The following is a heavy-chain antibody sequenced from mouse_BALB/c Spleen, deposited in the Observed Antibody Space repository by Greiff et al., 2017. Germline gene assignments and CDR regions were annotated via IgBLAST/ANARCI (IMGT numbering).Heavy chain of an antibody. Sequence: EVQGVESGGGLVKPGGSLKLSCAASGFTFSSYAMSWVRQSPEKRLEWVAEISSGGSYTYYPDTVTGRFTISRDNAKNTLYLEMSSLRSEDTAMYYCARDQRYGNLYWYFDVWGAGTTVTVSS. CDR1: GFTFSSYA. CDR2: ISSGGSYT. D-gene: IGHD2-10*02. CDR3: ARDQRYGNLYWYFDV. V-gene: IGHV5-9-4*01. J-gene: IGHJ1*01.